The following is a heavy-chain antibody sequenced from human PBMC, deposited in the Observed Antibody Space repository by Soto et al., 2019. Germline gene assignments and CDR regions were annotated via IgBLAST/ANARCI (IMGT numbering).Heavy chain of an antibody. Sequence: PGGSLRLSCAASGFNVNSDYMNWVRQTPGKGLEWVASIYSGETTYYADSVRGRFTISSDKSKNTLYFQLSSLRIEDTAVYYCTRDGRGLGRLSLFEYWGQGALVTVSS. CDR2: IYSGETT. V-gene: IGHV3-53*01. J-gene: IGHJ4*02. CDR3: TRDGRGLGRLSLFEY. CDR1: GFNVNSDY. D-gene: IGHD2-21*02.